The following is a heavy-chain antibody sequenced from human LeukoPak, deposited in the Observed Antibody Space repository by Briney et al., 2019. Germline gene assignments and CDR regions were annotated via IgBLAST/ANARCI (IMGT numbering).Heavy chain of an antibody. CDR3: ARADYDILTGYYRNYYYYYMDV. CDR1: VGTFSSYA. D-gene: IGHD3-9*01. Sequence: GSSVKVSCKASVGTFSSYAISWVRQAPGQGLEWMGGIIPIFGTANYAQKFQGRVTITADESTSTAYMELSSLRSEDTAVYYCARADYDILTGYYRNYYYYYMDVWGKGTTVTVSS. CDR2: IIPIFGTA. V-gene: IGHV1-69*01. J-gene: IGHJ6*03.